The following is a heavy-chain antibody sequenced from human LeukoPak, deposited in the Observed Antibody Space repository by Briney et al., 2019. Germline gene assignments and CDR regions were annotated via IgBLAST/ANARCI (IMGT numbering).Heavy chain of an antibody. D-gene: IGHD3-9*01. CDR3: ARNGGYDILTGYYNGNWFDP. Sequence: ASVKVSCKASGYSFTAYYMHWVRQAPGQGLEWMGWINPNSGGTNYAQKFQGRVTMTRDTSIGTAYMDLSRLRSDDTAVYYCARNGGYDILTGYYNGNWFDPWGQGTLVTVSS. J-gene: IGHJ5*02. CDR1: GYSFTAYY. CDR2: INPNSGGT. V-gene: IGHV1-2*02.